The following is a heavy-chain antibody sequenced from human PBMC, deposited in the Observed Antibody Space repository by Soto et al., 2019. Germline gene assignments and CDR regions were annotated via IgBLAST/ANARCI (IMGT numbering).Heavy chain of an antibody. J-gene: IGHJ4*02. CDR2: IIPIFGTA. Sequence: GASVKVSCKASGGTFSSYAISWVRQAPGQGLEWMGGIIPIFGTANYAQKFQGRVTITADKSTSTAYMELSSLRSEDTAVYYCASTVHQDTAMVYFDYWGQGTLVTVSS. D-gene: IGHD5-18*01. CDR3: ASTVHQDTAMVYFDY. CDR1: GGTFSSYA. V-gene: IGHV1-69*06.